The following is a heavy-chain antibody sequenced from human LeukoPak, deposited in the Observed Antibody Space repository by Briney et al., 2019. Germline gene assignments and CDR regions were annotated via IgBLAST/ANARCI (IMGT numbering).Heavy chain of an antibody. V-gene: IGHV5-51*01. CDR2: IYPGDSDT. CDR1: GYSFTSYW. D-gene: IGHD3-3*01. CDR3: ARRYDFWSGYYSSHDAFDI. Sequence: GESLKISCEGSGYSFTSYWIGWVRQMPGKGLEWMGIIYPGDSDTRYSPSFQGQVTISADKSISTAYLQWSSLKASDTAMYYCARRYDFWSGYYSSHDAFDIWGQGTMVTVSS. J-gene: IGHJ3*02.